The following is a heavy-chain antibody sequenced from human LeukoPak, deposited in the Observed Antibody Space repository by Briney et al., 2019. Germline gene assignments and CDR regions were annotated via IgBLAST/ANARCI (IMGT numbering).Heavy chain of an antibody. V-gene: IGHV3-7*01. D-gene: IGHD5-18*01. CDR1: GFTFSSYS. CDR3: ARDASGDSYGDY. Sequence: PGGSLRLSCAASGFTFSSYSMNWVRQAPGKGLEWVANIKQDGSQKYYVDSVKGRFTISRDNAKNSLYLQIDSLRAEDTAVYFCARDASGDSYGDYWGQGTLVTVSS. J-gene: IGHJ4*02. CDR2: IKQDGSQK.